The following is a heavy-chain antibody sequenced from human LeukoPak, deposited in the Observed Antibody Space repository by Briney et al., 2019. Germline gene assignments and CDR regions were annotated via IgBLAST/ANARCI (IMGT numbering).Heavy chain of an antibody. Sequence: TSQTLSLTCSVPGCPISSGRYYWSWFRQPAGKGLEWIGRIYTSGSTNYNPSLKSRVTISVDTSKNQFSLKLSSVTAADTAVYYCARSSRTHDVLRFLEWLDYWGQGTLVTVSS. CDR1: GCPISSGRYY. D-gene: IGHD3-3*01. J-gene: IGHJ4*02. V-gene: IGHV4-61*02. CDR3: ARSSRTHDVLRFLEWLDY. CDR2: IYTSGST.